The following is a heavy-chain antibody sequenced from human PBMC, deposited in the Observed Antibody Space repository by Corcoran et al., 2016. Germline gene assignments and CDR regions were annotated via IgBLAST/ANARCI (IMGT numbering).Heavy chain of an antibody. CDR2: IHPSGST. CDR1: GGSLSDYY. J-gene: IGHJ4*02. V-gene: IGHV4-34*02. D-gene: IGHD1-1*01. Sequence: QVQLQQWGAGLLKPSETLSLPCALHGGSLSDYYWTWIRRPPGKGLEWIGEIHPSGSTHYNPSLTNRLTLSIDTSKNQFSLRLTSMTAADMGVYYCARGLDAYKVGDYWGQGTLVTVSS. CDR3: ARGLDAYKVGDY.